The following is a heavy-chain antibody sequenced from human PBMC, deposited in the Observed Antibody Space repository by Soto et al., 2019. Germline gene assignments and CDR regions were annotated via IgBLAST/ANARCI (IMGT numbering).Heavy chain of an antibody. V-gene: IGHV6-1*01. J-gene: IGHJ6*02. D-gene: IGHD6-19*01. CDR3: ARDKGYSSGWTTEYYYYGMDV. CDR1: GDSVSSNSAA. CDR2: TYYRSKWYN. Sequence: PSQTLSLTCAISGDSVSSNSAAWNWIRQSPSRGLEWLGRTYYRSKWYNDYAVSVKSRITINPDTSKNQFSLQLNSVTPEDTAVYYCARDKGYSSGWTTEYYYYGMDVWGQGTTVTVSS.